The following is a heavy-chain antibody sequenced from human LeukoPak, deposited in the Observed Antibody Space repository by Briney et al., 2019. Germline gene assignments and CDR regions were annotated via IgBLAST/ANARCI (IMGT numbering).Heavy chain of an antibody. CDR1: GYSFNSHH. D-gene: IGHD3-10*01. J-gene: IGHJ6*02. CDR3: ARDSGNYHYDMDV. CDR2: NFFHDGST. Sequence: ASVKVSCKTSGYSFNSHHVHWVRQAPGQGLDWMGINFFHDGSTSNTQKFQGRVTMTRDTSTSTVYMELSSLRSEDTAVYYCARDSGNYHYDMDVWGQGTTVTISS. V-gene: IGHV1-46*02.